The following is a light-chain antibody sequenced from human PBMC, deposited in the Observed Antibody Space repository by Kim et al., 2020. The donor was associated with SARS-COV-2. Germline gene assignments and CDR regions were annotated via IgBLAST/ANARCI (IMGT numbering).Light chain of an antibody. Sequence: ASVGDRVTITCRASQSISLWLAWYQQKPGKAPKLLIYKASSLESGVSSRFSGSGSGTEFTLTISSLQPDDFAIYYCQHYYNSPWTFGQGTKVDIK. V-gene: IGKV1-5*03. CDR3: QHYYNSPWT. CDR2: KAS. J-gene: IGKJ1*01. CDR1: QSISLW.